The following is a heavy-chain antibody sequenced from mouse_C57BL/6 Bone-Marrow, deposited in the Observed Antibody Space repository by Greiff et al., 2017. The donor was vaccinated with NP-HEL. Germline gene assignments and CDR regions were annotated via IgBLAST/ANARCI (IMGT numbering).Heavy chain of an antibody. CDR3: ARGYYGSRGAY. J-gene: IGHJ3*01. D-gene: IGHD1-1*01. CDR1: GYTFTSYG. Sequence: QVQLQQSGAELARPGASVKLSCKASGYTFTSYGISWVKQRTGQGLEWIGEIYPRSGNPYYNEKFKGKATLTADKSSSTAYMELRSLTSEDSAVYFCARGYYGSRGAYWGQGTLVTVSA. V-gene: IGHV1-81*01. CDR2: IYPRSGNP.